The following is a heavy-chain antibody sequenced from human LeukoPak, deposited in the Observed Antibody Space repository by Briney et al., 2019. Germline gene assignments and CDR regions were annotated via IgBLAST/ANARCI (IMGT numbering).Heavy chain of an antibody. Sequence: SETLSLTCTVSGGSISSSSYYWGWVRQPPGKGLEWIGSIYYSGSTYYNPSLKSRVTISVDTSKNQFSLKLSSVTAADTAVYYCARRGRVDTAIKYFDYWGQGTLVTVSS. J-gene: IGHJ4*02. V-gene: IGHV4-39*01. CDR3: ARRGRVDTAIKYFDY. D-gene: IGHD5-18*01. CDR2: IYYSGST. CDR1: GGSISSSSYY.